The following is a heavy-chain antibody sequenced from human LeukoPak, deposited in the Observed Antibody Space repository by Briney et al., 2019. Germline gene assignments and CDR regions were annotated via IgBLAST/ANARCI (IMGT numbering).Heavy chain of an antibody. Sequence: GGSLRLSCAASGFTFSDYYMSWIRQAPGKGLEWVSYISSSGSTIYYAGSVKGRFTISRDNAKNSLYLQMNSLRAEDTAVYYCARDGYSYGINWFDPWGQGTLVTVSS. V-gene: IGHV3-11*04. D-gene: IGHD5-18*01. J-gene: IGHJ5*02. CDR1: GFTFSDYY. CDR3: ARDGYSYGINWFDP. CDR2: ISSSGSTI.